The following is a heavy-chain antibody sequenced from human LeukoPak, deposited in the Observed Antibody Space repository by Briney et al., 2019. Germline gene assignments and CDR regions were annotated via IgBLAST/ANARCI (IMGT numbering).Heavy chain of an antibody. CDR2: IIPIFGTA. J-gene: IGHJ5*02. V-gene: IGHV1-69*01. CDR3: ARDKDGAARPTWFDP. Sequence: GASVKVSCKASGGTFSSYAISWVRQAPGQGLEWMGGIIPIFGTANYAQKFQGRVTITADESTSTAYMELSSLRSEDTAVYYCARDKDGAARPTWFDPWGQGTLVTVSS. D-gene: IGHD6-6*01. CDR1: GGTFSSYA.